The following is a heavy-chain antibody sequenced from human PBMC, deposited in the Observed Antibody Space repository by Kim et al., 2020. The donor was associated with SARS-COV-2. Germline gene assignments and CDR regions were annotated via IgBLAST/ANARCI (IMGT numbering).Heavy chain of an antibody. CDR1: GGSISSGGYY. J-gene: IGHJ6*02. CDR3: ARWGGSGSFTYYYYGMDV. Sequence: SETLSLTYTVSGGSISSGGYYWSWIRQHPGKGLEWIGYIYYSGSTYYNPSLKSRVTISVDTSKNQFSLKLSSVTAADTAVYYCARWGGSGSFTYYYYGMDVWGQGTTVTVSS. V-gene: IGHV4-31*03. D-gene: IGHD3-10*01. CDR2: IYYSGST.